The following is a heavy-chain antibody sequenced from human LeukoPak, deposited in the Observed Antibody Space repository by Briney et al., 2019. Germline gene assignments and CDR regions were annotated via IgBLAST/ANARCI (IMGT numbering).Heavy chain of an antibody. D-gene: IGHD3-9*01. J-gene: IGHJ4*02. V-gene: IGHV3-7*03. CDR2: IKQDGSEK. Sequence: GGSLRLSCAASGFTFSSYWMSWVRQAPGKGLEWVANIKQDGSEKYYVDSVKGRFTISRDNAKNSLYLQMNSLRAEDTAVYYCAKDGDILTGHFDYWGQGTLVTVSS. CDR1: GFTFSSYW. CDR3: AKDGDILTGHFDY.